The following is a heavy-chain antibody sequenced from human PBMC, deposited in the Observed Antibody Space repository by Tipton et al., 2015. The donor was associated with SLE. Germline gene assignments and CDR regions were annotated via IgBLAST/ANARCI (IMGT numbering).Heavy chain of an antibody. CDR3: ARGGAPPYYYYCMDV. Sequence: SLRLSCAASGFTFSSYSMNWVRQAPGKGLEWVSSISSSSSYIYYADSVKGRFTISRDNAKNSLYLQMNSLRAEDTAVYYCARGGAPPYYYYCMDVWGKGTTVTV. CDR2: ISSSSSYI. J-gene: IGHJ6*03. CDR1: GFTFSSYS. V-gene: IGHV3-21*04.